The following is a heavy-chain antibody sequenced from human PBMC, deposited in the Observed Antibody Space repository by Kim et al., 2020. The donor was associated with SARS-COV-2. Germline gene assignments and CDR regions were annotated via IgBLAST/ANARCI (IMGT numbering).Heavy chain of an antibody. D-gene: IGHD2-15*01. J-gene: IGHJ3*02. CDR3: ARNQLGYCSGGSCKGNDAFDI. Sequence: RFTISRDNSKNTLFLQMNSLTAEDTAVYYCARNQLGYCSGGSCKGNDAFDIWGQGTMVTVSS. V-gene: IGHV3-23*01.